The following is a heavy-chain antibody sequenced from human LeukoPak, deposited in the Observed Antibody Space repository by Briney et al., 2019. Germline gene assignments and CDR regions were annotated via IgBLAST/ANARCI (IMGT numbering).Heavy chain of an antibody. J-gene: IGHJ3*02. CDR1: GFTFSSCA. V-gene: IGHV3-23*01. CDR3: AKAKTAVVDDAFNI. D-gene: IGHD6-13*01. Sequence: GGSLRLSCAASGFTFSSCAMTWVRQAPGKGLEWVSTVSGSGGSTFYADSVKGRFTISRDNSKNTLYLRLSSLRAEDTAIYYCAKAKTAVVDDAFNIWGQGTMVTVSS. CDR2: VSGSGGST.